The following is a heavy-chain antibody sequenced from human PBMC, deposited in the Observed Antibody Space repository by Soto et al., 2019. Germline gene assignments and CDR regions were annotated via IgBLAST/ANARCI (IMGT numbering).Heavy chain of an antibody. J-gene: IGHJ3*02. D-gene: IGHD6-13*01. V-gene: IGHV5-51*01. CDR1: GYNFANYW. CDR3: AAGYTTGPDAFDI. Sequence: GESLKISCKGSGYNFANYWIGWVRQMPGKGLEWMGMIFPGDSDTKNSPSLQGQITMSVDKSDSSAYLQWRSLKASDTAMYYCAAGYTTGPDAFDIWGQGTMVTVSS. CDR2: IFPGDSDT.